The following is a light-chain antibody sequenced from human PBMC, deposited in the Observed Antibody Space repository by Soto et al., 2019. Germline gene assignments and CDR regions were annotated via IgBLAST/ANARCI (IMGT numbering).Light chain of an antibody. V-gene: IGLV2-11*01. CDR2: DVN. CDR3: CSWAGRFLV. CDR1: SSDVGGYNYVGGYNF. J-gene: IGLJ1*01. Sequence: QSVLTQPRSVSGSPGQSVTISCTGTSSDVGGYNYVGGYNFVSWYQQQPGKAPKLMIYDVNKRPSGVPDRFSGSKSGNTASLPISGLGVEEGAVFNCCSWAGRFLVLGSGTRVPAL.